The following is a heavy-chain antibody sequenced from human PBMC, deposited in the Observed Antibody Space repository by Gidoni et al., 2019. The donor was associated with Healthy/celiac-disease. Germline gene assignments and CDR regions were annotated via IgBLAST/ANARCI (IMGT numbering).Heavy chain of an antibody. J-gene: IGHJ6*02. CDR1: GGSISSYY. V-gene: IGHV4-4*07. CDR3: ARSIAASKTLYYYGMDV. Sequence: QVQLQESGPGLVKPSETLSLTCTVSGGSISSYYWSWIRQPAGKGLEWIGRIYTSGSTNYNPSLKSRVTMSVDTSKNQFSLKLSSVTAADTAVYYCARSIAASKTLYYYGMDVWGQGTTVTVSS. CDR2: IYTSGST. D-gene: IGHD6-6*01.